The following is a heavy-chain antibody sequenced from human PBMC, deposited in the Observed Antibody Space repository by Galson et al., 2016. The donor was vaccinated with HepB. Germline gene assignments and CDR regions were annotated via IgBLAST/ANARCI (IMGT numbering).Heavy chain of an antibody. CDR2: IYHTGTS. CDR3: ARASIVPGAGMVFDS. V-gene: IGHV4-4*02. D-gene: IGHD3-3*01. CDR1: GASVNSSNW. Sequence: ETLSLTCAVSGASVNSSNWWTWVRQAPGTGLEWIGEIYHTGTSNNNPSLLSRITMSIDSARNPFSLNLNSVTAADAAVYYCARASIVPGAGMVFDSCGQGIRVTVSS. J-gene: IGHJ5*01.